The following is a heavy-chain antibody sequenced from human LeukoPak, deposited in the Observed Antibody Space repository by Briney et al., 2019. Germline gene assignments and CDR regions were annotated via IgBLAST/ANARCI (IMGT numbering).Heavy chain of an antibody. J-gene: IGHJ4*02. CDR1: GYTFTSYY. CDR2: INPSGGST. D-gene: IGHD4-17*01. Sequence: GASVKVSCKASGYTFTSYYKHWVRQAPGQGLEWMGIINPSGGSTSYAQKFQGRVTITADESTSTAYMELSSLRSEDTAVYYCARGLYGDYLNEDYFDYWGQGTLVTVSS. CDR3: ARGLYGDYLNEDYFDY. V-gene: IGHV1-46*01.